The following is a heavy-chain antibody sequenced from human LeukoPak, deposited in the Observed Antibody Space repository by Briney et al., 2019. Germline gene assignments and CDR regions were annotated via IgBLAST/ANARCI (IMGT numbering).Heavy chain of an antibody. D-gene: IGHD6-19*01. CDR1: GYSFTSYW. Sequence: GESLKISCKGSGYSFTSYWIGWVRQRPGKGLEWMGIIYPGDSDTRYSPSFQGQVTISVDKSINTAYLQWSSLKASDTAMYYCARPRRSGWYRVVFDYWGQGTLVTVSS. J-gene: IGHJ4*02. CDR2: IYPGDSDT. V-gene: IGHV5-51*01. CDR3: ARPRRSGWYRVVFDY.